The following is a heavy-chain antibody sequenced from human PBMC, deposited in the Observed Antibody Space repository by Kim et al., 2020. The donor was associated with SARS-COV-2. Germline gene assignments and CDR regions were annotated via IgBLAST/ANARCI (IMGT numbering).Heavy chain of an antibody. CDR1: GGTFSSYA. Sequence: SVKVSCKASGGTFSSYAISWVRQAPGQGLEWMGGIIPIFGTANYAQKFQGRVTITADESTSTAYMELSSLRSEDTAVYYCARVGSGYDLDLGYWGQGTLVTVSS. CDR3: ARVGSGYDLDLGY. CDR2: IIPIFGTA. D-gene: IGHD5-12*01. V-gene: IGHV1-69*13. J-gene: IGHJ4*02.